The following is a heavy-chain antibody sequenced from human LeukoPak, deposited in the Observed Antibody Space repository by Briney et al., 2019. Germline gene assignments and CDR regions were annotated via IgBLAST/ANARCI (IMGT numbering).Heavy chain of an antibody. J-gene: IGHJ4*02. CDR1: GFTFSTYT. Sequence: GGSLRLSCVASGFTFSTYTIHWVRQAPGKGLEYVSAILGNGGSTYYANSVKGRFTISRDNSKNTVYLQMGSLRAEDMAVYYCARERAFYYFDYWGQGALVTVSS. CDR2: ILGNGGST. V-gene: IGHV3-64*01. CDR3: ARERAFYYFDY.